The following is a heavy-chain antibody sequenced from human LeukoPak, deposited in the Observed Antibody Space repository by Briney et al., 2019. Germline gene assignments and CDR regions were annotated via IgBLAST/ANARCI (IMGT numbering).Heavy chain of an antibody. CDR3: ARVDYGGFVGYYYYMDV. V-gene: IGHV4-30-4*08. CDR1: GGSISSGDYY. J-gene: IGHJ6*03. Sequence: PSQTLSLTCTVSGGSISSGDYYWSWIRQPPGKGLGWIGYIYYSGSTYYNPSLKSRVTISVDTSKNQFSLKLSSVTAADTAVYYCARVDYGGFVGYYYYMDVWGKGTTVTVSS. CDR2: IYYSGST. D-gene: IGHD4-23*01.